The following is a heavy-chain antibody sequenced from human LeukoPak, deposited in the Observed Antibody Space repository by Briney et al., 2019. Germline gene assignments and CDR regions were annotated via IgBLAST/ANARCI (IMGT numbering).Heavy chain of an antibody. CDR1: GGSIGSRYHY. Sequence: SETLSLICSASGGSIGSRYHYWGWIRQPPGKGLEWIGSIEYSGSTYYNPPLKSRVIMSVDTSKKQFSLKVTSVTAADTAVYYCARLAHSSGYLAFDYWGQGTLVTVSS. J-gene: IGHJ4*02. CDR3: ARLAHSSGYLAFDY. D-gene: IGHD6-19*01. V-gene: IGHV4-39*01. CDR2: IEYSGST.